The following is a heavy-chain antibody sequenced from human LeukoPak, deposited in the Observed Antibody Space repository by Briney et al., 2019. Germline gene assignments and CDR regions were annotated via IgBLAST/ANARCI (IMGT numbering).Heavy chain of an antibody. V-gene: IGHV4-39*01. CDR1: GGSISSSSYY. CDR3: ARSAMVRGVIINYYGMDV. CDR2: IYYSGST. J-gene: IGHJ6*02. D-gene: IGHD3-10*01. Sequence: PSETLSLTCTVSGGSISSSSYYWGWIRQPPGKGLEWIGSIYYSGSTYYNPSLKSRVTISVDTSKNQFSLKLSSVTAADTAVYYCARSAMVRGVIINYYGMDVWGQGTTVTVSS.